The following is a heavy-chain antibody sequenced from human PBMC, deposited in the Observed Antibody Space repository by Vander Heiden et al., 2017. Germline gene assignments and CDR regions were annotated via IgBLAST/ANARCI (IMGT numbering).Heavy chain of an antibody. CDR1: GFTFSSYG. CDR3: ARGGYCSGGSCYVNWFDP. V-gene: IGHV3-33*01. D-gene: IGHD2-15*01. J-gene: IGHJ5*02. Sequence: QVQLVESGGGVVQPGRSLRLSCAASGFTFSSYGMHWVRQAPGKGLEWVAVIWYDGSNKYYADSVKGRFTISRDNSKNTLYLQMNSLRAEETAVYYCARGGYCSGGSCYVNWFDPWGQGTLVTVSS. CDR2: IWYDGSNK.